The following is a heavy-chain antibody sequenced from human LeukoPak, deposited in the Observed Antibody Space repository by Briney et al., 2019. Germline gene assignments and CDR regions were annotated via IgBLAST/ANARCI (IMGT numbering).Heavy chain of an antibody. Sequence: PGGSLRLFCAASGFTFSDYSMNWVRQAPGKGLEWVSYISFSVNTKYYGDSVKGRFTISRDNAKNSLYLHMDSLRAEDTAVYYCARGAYSSGWAYFDHWGQGTLVTVSS. D-gene: IGHD6-19*01. CDR1: GFTFSDYS. V-gene: IGHV3-48*04. CDR3: ARGAYSSGWAYFDH. J-gene: IGHJ4*02. CDR2: ISFSVNTK.